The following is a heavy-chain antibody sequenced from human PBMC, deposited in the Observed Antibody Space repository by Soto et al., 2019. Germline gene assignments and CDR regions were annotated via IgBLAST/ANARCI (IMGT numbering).Heavy chain of an antibody. Sequence: SETLSLTCTVSGGSISSGGYYWSWIRQHPGKGLEWIGYIYYSGSTYYNPSLKSRVTISVDTSKNQFSLKLSSVTAADTAVYYCAREPQVVVADATGGAFDIWGQGTMVTVSS. CDR3: AREPQVVVADATGGAFDI. J-gene: IGHJ3*02. V-gene: IGHV4-31*03. CDR1: GGSISSGGYY. D-gene: IGHD2-15*01. CDR2: IYYSGST.